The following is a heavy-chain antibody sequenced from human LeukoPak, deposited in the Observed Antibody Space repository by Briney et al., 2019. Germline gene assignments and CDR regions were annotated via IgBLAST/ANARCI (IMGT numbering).Heavy chain of an antibody. D-gene: IGHD3-3*01. CDR1: GFTFTSSA. J-gene: IGHJ4*02. V-gene: IGHV1-58*02. CDR2: IVVGSGNT. CDR3: ARDYDFWSGYSG. Sequence: GASVKVSCKASGFTFTSSAMQWVRQARGQRLEWIGWIVVGSGNTNYAQKFQERVTITRDMSTSTAYMELSSLRSEDTAVYYCARDYDFWSGYSGWGQGTLVTVSS.